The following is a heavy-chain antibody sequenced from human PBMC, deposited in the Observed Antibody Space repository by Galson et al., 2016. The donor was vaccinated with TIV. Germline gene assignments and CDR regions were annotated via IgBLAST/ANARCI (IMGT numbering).Heavy chain of an antibody. Sequence: SVKVSCKASGYSFSTYDINWVRQAPGQGLEWMGWMNPNSGNTGYSQKFRGRVTMTRNTSERTAYMELSSLTSEDTAVYYCARSVDYGDYWGQGTLVTVSS. CDR3: ARSVDYGDY. D-gene: IGHD4-17*01. CDR1: GYSFSTYD. J-gene: IGHJ4*02. V-gene: IGHV1-8*01. CDR2: MNPNSGNT.